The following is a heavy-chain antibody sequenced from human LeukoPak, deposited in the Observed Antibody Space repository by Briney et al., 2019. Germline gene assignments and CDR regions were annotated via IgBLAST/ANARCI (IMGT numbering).Heavy chain of an antibody. V-gene: IGHV3-23*01. J-gene: IGHJ3*02. CDR3: AKDKRVTIFGVVIIKTDAFDI. CDR1: GFTFSSYA. D-gene: IGHD3-3*01. CDR2: ISGSGGST. Sequence: GGSLRLSCAASGFTFSSYAMSWVRQAPGKGLEWVSAISGSGGSTYYADSVKGRFTISRDNSKNTLYLQMSSLRAEDTAVYYCAKDKRVTIFGVVIIKTDAFDIWGQGTMVTVSS.